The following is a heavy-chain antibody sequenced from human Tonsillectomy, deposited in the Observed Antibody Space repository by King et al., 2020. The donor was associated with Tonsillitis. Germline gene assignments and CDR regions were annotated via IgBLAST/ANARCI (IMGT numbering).Heavy chain of an antibody. CDR3: TSGDDSIGYYWFFDY. J-gene: IGHJ4*02. Sequence: VQLVESGGGVVQPGRSLRLSCAASGFTFSGYGMHWVRQAPGKGLEWVAVISYDGSNKYYADSLKGRFTISRDNSKNTLFLRMNSLRDEDTAVYYCTSGDDSIGYYWFFDYWGQGPLVTVSS. CDR1: GFTFSGYG. V-gene: IGHV3-33*05. D-gene: IGHD3-22*01. CDR2: ISYDGSNK.